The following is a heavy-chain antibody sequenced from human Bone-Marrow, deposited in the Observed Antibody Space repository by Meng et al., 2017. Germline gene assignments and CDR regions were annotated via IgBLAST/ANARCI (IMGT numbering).Heavy chain of an antibody. D-gene: IGHD6-13*01. J-gene: IGHJ4*02. V-gene: IGHV3-23*01. CDR2: ISGSGDST. CDR1: GLSFSSYG. CDR3: AKALWAAGKGCFDY. Sequence: GESLKISCAASGLSFSSYGMIWVRQAAGKGLEWVSAISGSGDSTYYADSVKGRFTISRDNSKNTLYLQMNSLRAEDTALYYCAKALWAAGKGCFDYWGQGTLVTVSS.